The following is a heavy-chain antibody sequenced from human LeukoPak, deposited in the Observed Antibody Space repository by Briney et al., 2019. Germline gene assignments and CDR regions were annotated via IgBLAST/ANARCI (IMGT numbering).Heavy chain of an antibody. CDR2: IKQDGSDK. D-gene: IGHD4-17*01. Sequence: PGGSLRLSCAASGFTFSSYWMSWVRQAPGKGLEWVANIKQDGSDKYYVDSVKGRFTISRDNAKNSLYLQMNSLRAEDTAVYYCARSVLGDYYLGYYYMDVWGKGTTVTVSS. J-gene: IGHJ6*03. CDR3: ARSVLGDYYLGYYYMDV. V-gene: IGHV3-7*01. CDR1: GFTFSSYW.